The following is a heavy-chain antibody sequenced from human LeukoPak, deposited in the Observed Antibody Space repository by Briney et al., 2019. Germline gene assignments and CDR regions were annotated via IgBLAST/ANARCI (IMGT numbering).Heavy chain of an antibody. CDR1: GFTFSTYW. D-gene: IGHD2-8*02. CDR2: IKQDGSEK. V-gene: IGHV3-7*01. Sequence: GGSLRLSCAASGFTFSTYWMSWVRQAPGKGLEWVANIKQDGSEKYYVDSVKGRFTISRDNAKNSLYLQMNSLRAEDTAVYYCASMEGVRVSIFDYWGQGTLVTVSS. J-gene: IGHJ4*02. CDR3: ASMEGVRVSIFDY.